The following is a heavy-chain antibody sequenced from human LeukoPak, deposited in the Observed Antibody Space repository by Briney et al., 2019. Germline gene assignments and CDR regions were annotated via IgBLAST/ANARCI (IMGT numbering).Heavy chain of an antibody. CDR1: GFTFSSYW. J-gene: IGHJ4*02. D-gene: IGHD6-19*01. Sequence: PGGSLRLSCAASGFTFSSYWMTWVRQPPGKGLEWVANIKQYGSEKYYVDSVKGRFTISRDNAKKSLYLQMNSLRAEDTAVYYCARVQGGGYRTADYWGQGTLVTVSS. CDR2: IKQYGSEK. CDR3: ARVQGGGYRTADY. V-gene: IGHV3-7*01.